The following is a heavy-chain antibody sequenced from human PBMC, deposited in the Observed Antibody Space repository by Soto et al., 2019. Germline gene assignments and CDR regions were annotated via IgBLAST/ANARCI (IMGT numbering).Heavy chain of an antibody. D-gene: IGHD2-15*01. CDR1: GYSFTSYW. CDR2: IYPGDSDT. CDR3: ARYMPHCSGGSCYFYYYYYGMDV. Sequence: GESLKISCKGSGYSFTSYWIGWVRQMPGKGLEWMGIIYPGDSDTRYSPSFQGQFTISADKSISTAYLQWSSLKASDTAMYYCARYMPHCSGGSCYFYYYYYGMDVWGQGTTVTVSS. J-gene: IGHJ6*02. V-gene: IGHV5-51*03.